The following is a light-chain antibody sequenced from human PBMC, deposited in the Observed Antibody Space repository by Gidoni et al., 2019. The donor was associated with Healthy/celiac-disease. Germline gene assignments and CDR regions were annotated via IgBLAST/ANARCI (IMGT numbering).Light chain of an antibody. V-gene: IGLV2-14*03. J-gene: IGLJ3*02. CDR2: DVS. Sequence: QSALTQPASVSGSPGQSITIACTGTSSDVGGYNYVSWYQQPPGKAPKLMIYDVSNRPSGVSNRFSGSKSGNTASLTISGLQAEDEADYYCISYTSSSTWVFGGGTKLTVL. CDR3: ISYTSSSTWV. CDR1: SSDVGGYNY.